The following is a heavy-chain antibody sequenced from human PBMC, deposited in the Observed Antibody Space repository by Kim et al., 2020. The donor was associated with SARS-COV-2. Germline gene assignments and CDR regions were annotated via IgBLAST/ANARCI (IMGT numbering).Heavy chain of an antibody. J-gene: IGHJ4*02. CDR3: GRGYSSGWYASGFDY. CDR2: INAGNGNT. CDR1: GYTFTSYA. V-gene: IGHV1-3*01. D-gene: IGHD6-19*01. Sequence: ASVKVSCKASGYTFTSYAMHWVRQAPGQRLEWMGWINAGNGNTKYSQKFQGRVTITRDTSASTAYMELSSLRSEDTAVYYCGRGYSSGWYASGFDYWGQGTLVTVSS.